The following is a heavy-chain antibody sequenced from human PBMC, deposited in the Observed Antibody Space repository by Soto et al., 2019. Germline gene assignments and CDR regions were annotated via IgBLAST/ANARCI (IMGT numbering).Heavy chain of an antibody. D-gene: IGHD2-8*01. Sequence: PSQTLSLTCAISGDSVSSNSAAWNWIRQSPSRGLEWLGRTYYRSKWYNDYAVSVKSRITINPDTSKNQFSLQLNSVTPEDTAVDYCAREDCTNGVCRFYYMDVWGKGTTVTVSS. J-gene: IGHJ6*03. V-gene: IGHV6-1*01. CDR2: TYYRSKWYN. CDR3: AREDCTNGVCRFYYMDV. CDR1: GDSVSSNSAA.